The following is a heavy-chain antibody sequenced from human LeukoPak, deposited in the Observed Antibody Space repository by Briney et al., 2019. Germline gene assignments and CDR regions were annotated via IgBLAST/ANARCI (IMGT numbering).Heavy chain of an antibody. CDR2: IKQDGSEK. CDR3: ARDLGSVVPLYYFDY. V-gene: IGHV3-7*01. D-gene: IGHD2-2*01. CDR1: GFTFSSYW. Sequence: TGGSLRLSCAASGFTFSSYWMSWVRQAPGKGLEWVANIKQDGSEKYYVDSVKGRFTISRDNAKNSLYLQMNSLRAEDTAVYYCARDLGSVVPLYYFDYWGQGTLVTVSS. J-gene: IGHJ4*02.